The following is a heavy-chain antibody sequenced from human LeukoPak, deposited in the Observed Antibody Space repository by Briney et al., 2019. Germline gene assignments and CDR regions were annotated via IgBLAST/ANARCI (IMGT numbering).Heavy chain of an antibody. Sequence: PSETLSLTCTVSGGSISSYYWSWIRQPPGKGLEWIGYIYYSGSTNYNPSLKSRVTISVDTSKNQFSLKLSSVTAADTAVYYCARTTYYYDSSAHFYGPYYYYMDVWGKGTTVTVSS. J-gene: IGHJ6*03. V-gene: IGHV4-59*08. CDR1: GGSISSYY. D-gene: IGHD3-22*01. CDR3: ARTTYYYDSSAHFYGPYYYYMDV. CDR2: IYYSGST.